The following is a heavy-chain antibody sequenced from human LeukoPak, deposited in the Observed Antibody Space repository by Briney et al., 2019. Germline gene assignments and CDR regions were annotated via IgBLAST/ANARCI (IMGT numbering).Heavy chain of an antibody. CDR3: ARDRYYYDSSGFPLHDAFDI. CDR2: IYQSGST. D-gene: IGHD3-22*01. CDR1: GGSISSGGYS. Sequence: PSETLSLTCAVSGGSISSGGYSWSWIRQPPGKGLEWIGYIYQSGSTYYNPSLKSRVTISVDRSKNQFSLKLSSVTAADTAVYYCARDRYYYDSSGFPLHDAFDIWGQGTMVTVSS. V-gene: IGHV4-30-2*01. J-gene: IGHJ3*02.